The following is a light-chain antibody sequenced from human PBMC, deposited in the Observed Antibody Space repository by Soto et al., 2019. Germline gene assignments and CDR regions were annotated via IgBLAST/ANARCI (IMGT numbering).Light chain of an antibody. Sequence: EIVLTQSPGTLSLSPGERATLSCRASQSVSSSYLAWYQQKPGQAPRLLIYGASSRATGIPDRFSGSGSGTYFTITISRLEPEDFAVYYCHQYGSSPWTFGQGTKVEIK. CDR1: QSVSSSY. V-gene: IGKV3-20*01. J-gene: IGKJ1*01. CDR3: HQYGSSPWT. CDR2: GAS.